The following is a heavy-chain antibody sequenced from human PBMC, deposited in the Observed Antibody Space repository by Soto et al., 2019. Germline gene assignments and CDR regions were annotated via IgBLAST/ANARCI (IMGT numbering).Heavy chain of an antibody. CDR1: GGTFSSYA. Sequence: ASVKVSCKASGGTFSSYAISRLRQSPGQGLEWMGGIIPIFGTANYAQKFQGRVTITADESTSTAYMELSSLRSEDTAVYYCARAQDGSGSYYENDAFDIWGQGTMVT. D-gene: IGHD3-10*01. CDR3: ARAQDGSGSYYENDAFDI. J-gene: IGHJ3*02. CDR2: IIPIFGTA. V-gene: IGHV1-69*13.